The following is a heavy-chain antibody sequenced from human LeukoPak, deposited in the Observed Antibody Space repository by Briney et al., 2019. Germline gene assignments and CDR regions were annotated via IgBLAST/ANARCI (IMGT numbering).Heavy chain of an antibody. J-gene: IGHJ4*02. V-gene: IGHV4-59*08. Sequence: PSETLSLTCTVSGGSISSYYWSWIGQPPGKGLEWIGYIYYSGSTNYNPSLKSRVTISVDTSKNQFSLKLSSVTAADTAVYYCASGIQLWLYGYWGQGTLVTVSS. D-gene: IGHD5-18*01. CDR3: ASGIQLWLYGY. CDR1: GGSISSYY. CDR2: IYYSGST.